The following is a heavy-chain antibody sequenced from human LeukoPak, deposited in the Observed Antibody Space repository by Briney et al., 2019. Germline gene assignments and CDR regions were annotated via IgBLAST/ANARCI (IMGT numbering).Heavy chain of an antibody. D-gene: IGHD3-10*01. J-gene: IGHJ4*02. CDR3: VTDQTGRHPYFFDY. CDR2: IKEDGSEI. V-gene: IGHV3-7*01. Sequence: GGSLRLSCAASGFTFDDYGMSWVRHAPGKGLEWVANIKEDGSEIYYVDAVKGRFSISRDNAKTSSYLQMNNLSVADTAVYYCVTDQTGRHPYFFDYWGQGTLVTVSS. CDR1: GFTFDDYG.